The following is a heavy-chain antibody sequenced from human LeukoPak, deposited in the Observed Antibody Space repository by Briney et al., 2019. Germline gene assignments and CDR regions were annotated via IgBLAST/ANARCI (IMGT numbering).Heavy chain of an antibody. V-gene: IGHV3-30*02. CDR1: GFTFSSYG. J-gene: IGHJ6*03. D-gene: IGHD2-15*01. CDR2: IRYDGSNK. Sequence: GGSLRLSCAASGFTFSSYGMHWVRQAPGKGLEWVAFIRYDGSNKYYADSVKGRFTISRDNSKNTLYLQMNSPRAEDTAVYYCAKGVVAATDMDVWGKGTTVTISS. CDR3: AKGVVAATDMDV.